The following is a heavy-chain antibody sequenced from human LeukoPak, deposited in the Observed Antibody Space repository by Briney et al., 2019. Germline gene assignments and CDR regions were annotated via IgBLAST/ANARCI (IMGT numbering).Heavy chain of an antibody. CDR1: GFTFTSYA. V-gene: IGHV3-48*04. CDR3: ARRGFTYGHLHFDH. Sequence: GGSLRLSCAASGFTFTSYAMSWVRQAPGKGLEWVSYISTSGSSVHYADSVKGRFTISRDNTKNSLYLQMNSLRAEDTAVYYCARRGFTYGHLHFDHWGQGTLVTVSS. D-gene: IGHD5-18*01. CDR2: ISTSGSSV. J-gene: IGHJ4*02.